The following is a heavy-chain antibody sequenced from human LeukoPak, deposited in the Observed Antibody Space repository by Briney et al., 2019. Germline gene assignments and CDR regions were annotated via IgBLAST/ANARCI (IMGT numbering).Heavy chain of an antibody. V-gene: IGHV1-2*02. CDR1: GYTFTGYY. CDR2: INPNSGGT. Sequence: GASVKVSCKASGYTFTGYYKHWVRQAPGQGLEWMGWINPNSGGTNYAQKFQGRVTMTRDTSISTAYMELSRLRSDDTAVYYCARGRDDFWSGSTGEMDVWGQGTTVTVSS. D-gene: IGHD3-3*01. J-gene: IGHJ6*02. CDR3: ARGRDDFWSGSTGEMDV.